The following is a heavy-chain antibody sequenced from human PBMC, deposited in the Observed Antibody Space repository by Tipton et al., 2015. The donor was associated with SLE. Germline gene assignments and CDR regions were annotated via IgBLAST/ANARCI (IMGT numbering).Heavy chain of an antibody. D-gene: IGHD2-21*02. V-gene: IGHV3-23*01. CDR1: GFSFNNFA. CDR2: VSGDGDST. CDR3: AKRGDCGGDCYFWGYYFGMDV. Sequence: SLRLSCAASGFSFNNFAMTWVRQTPGRGLEWVSSVSGDGDSTYYLNSVKGRFTISRDNSENTLYLEMNSLRAEDTAVYYCAKRGDCGGDCYFWGYYFGMDVWGQGTTVTVSS. J-gene: IGHJ6*02.